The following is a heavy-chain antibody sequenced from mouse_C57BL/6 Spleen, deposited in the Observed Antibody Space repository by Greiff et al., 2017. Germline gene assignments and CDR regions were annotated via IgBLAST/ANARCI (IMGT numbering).Heavy chain of an antibody. CDR2: TDPSYSYT. J-gene: IGHJ4*01. D-gene: IGHD2-4*01. CDR1: GYTFTSYW. Sequence: QVQLQQPGAELVKPGASVKLSCKASGYTFTSYWMQWVKQRPGQGLEWIGETDPSYSYTNYNQKFKGKATLTVDTSSSTAYMQLSSLTSEDSAVYDCARGMITTEGYYAMDYWGQGTSVTVSS. V-gene: IGHV1-50*01. CDR3: ARGMITTEGYYAMDY.